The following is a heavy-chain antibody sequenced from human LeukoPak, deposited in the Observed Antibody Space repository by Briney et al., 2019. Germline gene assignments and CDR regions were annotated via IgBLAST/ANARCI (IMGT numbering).Heavy chain of an antibody. Sequence: ASETLSLTCTVSGGSISSSSYYWGWIRQPPGKGLEWIGSIYYSGSTYYNPSLKSRVTISVDTSKNQFSLKLSSVTAADTAVYYCARVFARYSYGQGHFDYWGQGTLVTVSS. J-gene: IGHJ4*02. CDR3: ARVFARYSYGQGHFDY. V-gene: IGHV4-39*01. CDR1: GGSISSSSYY. D-gene: IGHD5-18*01. CDR2: IYYSGST.